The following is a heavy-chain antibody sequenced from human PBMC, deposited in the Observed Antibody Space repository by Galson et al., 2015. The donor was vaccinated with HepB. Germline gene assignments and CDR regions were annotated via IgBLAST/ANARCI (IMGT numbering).Heavy chain of an antibody. V-gene: IGHV3-21*01. Sequence: LRLSCAASGFTFSNYNMNWVRQAPGKGLEWVSSTSSSSDYIYYADSVRGRFTISRDNAKNSLSLQMSSLRAEDTAVYYCARGPPLGTLFDFWGQGTLVTVSS. CDR1: GFTFSNYN. CDR3: ARGPPLGTLFDF. D-gene: IGHD7-27*01. J-gene: IGHJ4*02. CDR2: TSSSSDYI.